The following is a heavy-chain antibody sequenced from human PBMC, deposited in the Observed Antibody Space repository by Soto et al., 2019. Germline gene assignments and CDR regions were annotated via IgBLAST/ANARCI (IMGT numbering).Heavy chain of an antibody. V-gene: IGHV1-69*08. CDR3: ARDRITTRGDAFDL. J-gene: IGHJ3*01. CDR2: IIPIPDIT. CDR1: GGTFSTYI. D-gene: IGHD3-3*01. Sequence: QVQLVQSGAEVRKPGSSVKASCKAPGGTFSTYIISWVRQAPGQGLEWMGRIIPIPDITNYAQKFQGRVTITADRSTSTAYMELTSLKSEDTAVYYCARDRITTRGDAFDLWGQGTMVTVSS.